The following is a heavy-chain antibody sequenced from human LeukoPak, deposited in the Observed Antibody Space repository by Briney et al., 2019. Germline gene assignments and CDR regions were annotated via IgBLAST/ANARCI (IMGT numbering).Heavy chain of an antibody. CDR3: ARSYGSGNYFDY. Sequence: PSETLSLTCTVSGGSISSYYWSWIRQPPGKGLEWIGYIYYSGSANYNPSLKSRVTISVDTSKNQFSLKLSSVTAADTAVYYCARSYGSGNYFDYWGQGTLVTVSS. J-gene: IGHJ4*02. CDR1: GGSISSYY. CDR2: IYYSGSA. V-gene: IGHV4-59*01. D-gene: IGHD3-10*01.